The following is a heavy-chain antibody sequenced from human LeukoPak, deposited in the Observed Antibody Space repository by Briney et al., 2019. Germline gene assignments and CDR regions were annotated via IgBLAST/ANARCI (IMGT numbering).Heavy chain of an antibody. Sequence: GGSLRLSCAAPGFTFSSYSMNWVRQAPGKGLEWVSYISSSSSTIYYADSVKGRFTISRDNAKNSLYLQMNSLRAEDTAVYYCARYPYSGSSRLKRYYFDYWGQGTLVTVSS. CDR3: ARYPYSGSSRLKRYYFDY. CDR1: GFTFSSYS. CDR2: ISSSSSTI. V-gene: IGHV3-48*04. D-gene: IGHD1-26*01. J-gene: IGHJ4*02.